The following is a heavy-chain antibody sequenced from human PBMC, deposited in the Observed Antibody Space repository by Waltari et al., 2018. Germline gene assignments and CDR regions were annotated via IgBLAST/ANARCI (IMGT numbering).Heavy chain of an antibody. CDR1: GDSISGSYY. CDR2: IYSSGST. J-gene: IGHJ6*03. V-gene: IGHV4-61*09. D-gene: IGHD2-21*01. Sequence: QLQLQQSGPGLVKPSQTLSLACSLSGDSISGSYYWNWVRQTAGEGLEWLGYIYSSGSTKSNPSLQSRATISIVNKTQFSLKLAAVTAADTAVYYCARSDVVVAPARNNYYFPMEVWGQGTTVTVSS. CDR3: ARSDVVVAPARNNYYFPMEV.